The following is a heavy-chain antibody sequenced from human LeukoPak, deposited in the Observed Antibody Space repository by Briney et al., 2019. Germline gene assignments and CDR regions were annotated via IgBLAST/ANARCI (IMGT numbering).Heavy chain of an antibody. D-gene: IGHD3-22*01. V-gene: IGHV3-21*01. J-gene: IGHJ4*02. CDR3: ARSEGDYYDSSGYYYPRYYFDY. CDR2: ISSSSSYI. Sequence: PGGSLRLSCAASGFTFSSYSMNWVRQAPGKGLEWVSSISSSSSYIYYADSVKGRFTISRDNAKNSLYLQMNSLRAEDTAVYYCARSEGDYYDSSGYYYPRYYFDYWGQGTLVTVSS. CDR1: GFTFSSYS.